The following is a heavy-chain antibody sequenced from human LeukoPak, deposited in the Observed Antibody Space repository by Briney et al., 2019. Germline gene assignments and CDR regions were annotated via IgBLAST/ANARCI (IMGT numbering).Heavy chain of an antibody. V-gene: IGHV3-21*01. J-gene: IGHJ6*02. CDR2: ISSSSSYI. CDR3: ARPHYCDSSGWRYYYYGMDV. D-gene: IGHD3-22*01. Sequence: PGGSLRLSCAASGFTFSSYSMNWVRQAPGKGLEWVSSISSSSSYIYYADSVKGRFTISRDNAKNSLYLQMNSLRAEDTAVYYCARPHYCDSSGWRYYYYGMDVWGQGTTVTVSS. CDR1: GFTFSSYS.